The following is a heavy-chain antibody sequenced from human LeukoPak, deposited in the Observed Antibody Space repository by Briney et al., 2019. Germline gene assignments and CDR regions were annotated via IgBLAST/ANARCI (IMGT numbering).Heavy chain of an antibody. CDR1: GYTFTSYA. J-gene: IGHJ4*02. Sequence: GASVKVSCKASGYTFTSYAMNWVQQAPGQGLEWMGWIHPSTGNPTYAQGFTGRFVFSLDTSVSTTYLQIRSLKAEDTAVYYCARAFQSLGGLSLPDFWGQGTLVTVSS. D-gene: IGHD3-16*02. V-gene: IGHV7-4-1*02. CDR3: ARAFQSLGGLSLPDF. CDR2: IHPSTGNP.